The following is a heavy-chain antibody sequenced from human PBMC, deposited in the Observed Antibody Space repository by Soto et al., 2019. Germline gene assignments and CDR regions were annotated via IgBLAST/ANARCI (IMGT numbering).Heavy chain of an antibody. Sequence: QVQLQESGPGLVKPSETLSLTCTVPGGSISSYYWSWIRQPAGKELEWIGRIYTSGSTNYNPSLKSRVSMSVVTSKNQFALKVSSVTAADTAVYYCAIQPALAATGRAFDIWGQGTMVTVSS. D-gene: IGHD6-19*01. V-gene: IGHV4-4*07. J-gene: IGHJ3*02. CDR3: AIQPALAATGRAFDI. CDR1: GGSISSYY. CDR2: IYTSGST.